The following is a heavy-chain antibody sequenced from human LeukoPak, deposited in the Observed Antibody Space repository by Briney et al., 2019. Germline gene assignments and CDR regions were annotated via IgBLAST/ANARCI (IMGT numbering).Heavy chain of an antibody. CDR1: VYTFTSYD. V-gene: IGHV1-8*01. D-gene: IGHD2/OR15-2a*01. CDR2: MNPNSGNR. J-gene: IGHJ4*02. CDR3: ARVYGDVDY. Sequence: ASVTVSCKASVYTFTSYDINWVRQATGQGLEWMGWMNPNSGNRGYAQKFQGRVTMTRNTAISTAYMELSSLRSEDTAVYYCARVYGDVDYWGQGTLVTVSS.